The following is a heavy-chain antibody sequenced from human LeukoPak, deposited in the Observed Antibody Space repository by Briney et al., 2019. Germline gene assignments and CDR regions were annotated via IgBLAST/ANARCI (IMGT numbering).Heavy chain of an antibody. J-gene: IGHJ4*02. CDR1: GFTFDDYA. CDR3: TKPAQSVALIDDY. Sequence: PGGSLRLSCAASGFTFDDYAMHWVRQAPGEGLEWVSLISGDGGSTYYADSVKGRFTISRDNSRNSLYPQMNSLRTEDTALYYCTKPAQSVALIDDYWGQGTLVTVSS. D-gene: IGHD2-15*01. V-gene: IGHV3-43*02. CDR2: ISGDGGST.